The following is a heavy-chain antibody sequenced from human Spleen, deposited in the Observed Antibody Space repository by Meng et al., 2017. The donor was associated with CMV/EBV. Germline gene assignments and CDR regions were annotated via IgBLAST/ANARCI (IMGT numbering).Heavy chain of an antibody. CDR2: ISGSGGNT. Sequence: GGSLRLSCAASGFTFSNYAMSCVRQAPGKGLEWVSVISGSGGNTYYADSVKGRFTISRDNSKNTLYLQMNSLRAEDTAVYYCATEGRASWFLDYWGQGRLVTVSS. D-gene: IGHD6-13*01. CDR3: ATEGRASWFLDY. CDR1: GFTFSNYA. J-gene: IGHJ4*02. V-gene: IGHV3-23*01.